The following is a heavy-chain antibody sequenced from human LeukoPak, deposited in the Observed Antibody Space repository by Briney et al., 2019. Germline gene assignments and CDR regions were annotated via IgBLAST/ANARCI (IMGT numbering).Heavy chain of an antibody. CDR1: GFTFNNYA. V-gene: IGHV3-23*01. D-gene: IGHD1-1*01. Sequence: PGGSLRLSCASSGFTFNNYAMTWVRQAPGKGLEWVSSITASGGSTYCADPVKGRFPISGDNSKNTLYLQMSSLRAEDTAVYYCARDYPTSGIVTIFDCWGQGTLVTVSS. CDR3: ARDYPTSGIVTIFDC. J-gene: IGHJ5*01. CDR2: ITASGGST.